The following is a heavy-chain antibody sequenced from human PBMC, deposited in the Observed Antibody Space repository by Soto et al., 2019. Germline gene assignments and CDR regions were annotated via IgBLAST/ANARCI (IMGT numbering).Heavy chain of an antibody. CDR2: LSWKGVTI. CDR1: GFTFDAYA. Sequence: EVQLVESGGDLVQPGRSLRLSCAASGFTFDAYAMHWVRQVPGKGLQWVSGLSWKGVTIGYAASVKGRFTISRDNAKKSLYLPMTGLRPDDTALYYCAASRAYDSSDYSGFPYGMDVWGLGTTVTVS. D-gene: IGHD3-22*01. CDR3: AASRAYDSSDYSGFPYGMDV. J-gene: IGHJ6*02. V-gene: IGHV3-9*01.